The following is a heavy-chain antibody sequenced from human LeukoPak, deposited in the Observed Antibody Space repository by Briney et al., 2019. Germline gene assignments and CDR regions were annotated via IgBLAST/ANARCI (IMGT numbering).Heavy chain of an antibody. Sequence: PGGSLRLSCAASGFSFSDFYMSWIRQAPGMGLEWISYIGTRSNPIYYADSVKGRFTISRADAKNSLYLQMNSLRDEDTAVYFCAREARGSGRDFDYWGQGILVTVSS. V-gene: IGHV3-11*01. CDR3: AREARGSGRDFDY. CDR2: IGTRSNPI. D-gene: IGHD1-26*01. J-gene: IGHJ4*02. CDR1: GFSFSDFY.